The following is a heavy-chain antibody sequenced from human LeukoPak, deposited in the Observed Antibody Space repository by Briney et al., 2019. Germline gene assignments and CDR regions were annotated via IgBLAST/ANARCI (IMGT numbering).Heavy chain of an antibody. CDR2: IRGSGEST. CDR3: AKGHTDSEWLYFDS. Sequence: GGSLRLSCAASGFTFSANAMTWVRQAPGKGLERVSHIRGSGESTYYADSVKGRFTISRDNSKNTLYLQMNSLRAEDTAVYYCAKGHTDSEWLYFDSWGQGTLVTVSS. V-gene: IGHV3-23*01. D-gene: IGHD5-12*01. CDR1: GFTFSANA. J-gene: IGHJ4*02.